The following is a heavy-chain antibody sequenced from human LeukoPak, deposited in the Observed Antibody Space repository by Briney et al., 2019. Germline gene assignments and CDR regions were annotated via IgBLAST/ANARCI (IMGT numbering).Heavy chain of an antibody. CDR2: ISAYNGNT. D-gene: IGHD3-3*01. J-gene: IGHJ4*02. V-gene: IGHV1-18*01. CDR3: ARISTYYDFWSGYLPHYFDY. Sequence: ASVKVSCKASGYTFTSYGISWVRQAPGQGLEWMGWISAYNGNTNYAQKLQGRVTMTTDTSTSTAYMELRSLRSDDTAVYYCARISTYYDFWSGYLPHYFDYWGQGTLVTVSS. CDR1: GYTFTSYG.